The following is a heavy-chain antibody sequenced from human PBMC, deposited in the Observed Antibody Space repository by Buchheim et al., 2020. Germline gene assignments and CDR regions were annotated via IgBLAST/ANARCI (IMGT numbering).Heavy chain of an antibody. CDR3: ARGYSYGPNRSPYYYYGMDV. J-gene: IGHJ6*02. D-gene: IGHD5-18*01. CDR1: GGTFSSYA. CDR2: IIPIFGTA. Sequence: QVQLVQSGAEVKKPGSSVKVSCKASGGTFSSYAISWVRQAPGQGLEWMGGIIPIFGTANYAQKFQGRVKITADESTSTASMELSSLRSEDTAVYYCARGYSYGPNRSPYYYYGMDVWGQGTT. V-gene: IGHV1-69*01.